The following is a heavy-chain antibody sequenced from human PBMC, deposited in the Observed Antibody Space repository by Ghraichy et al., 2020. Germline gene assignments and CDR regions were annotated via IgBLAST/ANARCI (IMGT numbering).Heavy chain of an antibody. V-gene: IGHV4-38-2*02. Sequence: SETLSLTCSVSGDSINRGYYWGWIRQPPGKGLEWIGSIFHSERAYYNPSLKSRVTISVDTSKNQFSLRLKSVTAADTAMYYCARVQWDSGDWFPLRWLDPWGQGTLVIVSS. CDR1: GDSINRGYY. CDR2: IFHSERA. J-gene: IGHJ5*02. D-gene: IGHD3-9*01. CDR3: ARVQWDSGDWFPLRWLDP.